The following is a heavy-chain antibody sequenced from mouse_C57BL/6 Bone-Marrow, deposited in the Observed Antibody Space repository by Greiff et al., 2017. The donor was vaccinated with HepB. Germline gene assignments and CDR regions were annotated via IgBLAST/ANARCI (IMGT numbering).Heavy chain of an antibody. CDR3: ARSAYYSNPYAMDY. CDR1: GYAFSSYW. J-gene: IGHJ4*01. D-gene: IGHD2-5*01. CDR2: IYPGDGDT. Sequence: VQLVESGAELVKPGASVKISCKASGYAFSSYWMNWVKQRPGKGLEWIGQIYPGDGDTNYNGKFKGKATLTADKSSSTAYMQLSSLTSEDSAVYFCARSAYYSNPYAMDYWGQGTSVTVSS. V-gene: IGHV1-80*01.